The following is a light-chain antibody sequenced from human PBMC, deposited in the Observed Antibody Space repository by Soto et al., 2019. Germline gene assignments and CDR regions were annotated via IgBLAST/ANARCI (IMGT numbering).Light chain of an antibody. CDR2: EVT. V-gene: IGLV2-14*01. J-gene: IGLJ1*01. CDR1: GSDVGAYKY. CDR3: SSYTTTSTYV. Sequence: QSALTQPPSASGSPGQSLTISCAGTGSDVGAYKYVSWYQQHPGKAPRFMIYEVTNRPSGVSHRFSGSKSGNTASLTISGLQAEDEADYYCSSYTTTSTYVFGTGTKVTV.